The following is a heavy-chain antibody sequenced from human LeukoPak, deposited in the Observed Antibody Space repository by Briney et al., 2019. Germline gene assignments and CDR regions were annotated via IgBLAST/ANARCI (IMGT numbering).Heavy chain of an antibody. CDR1: GFTFSSSW. CDR3: ARDSTYATRFDY. J-gene: IGHJ4*02. CDR2: IKQDESEK. D-gene: IGHD2-15*01. V-gene: IGHV3-7*01. Sequence: PGGSLRLSCAASGFTFSSSWMSWVRQAPGKGLEWVANIKQDESEKYYVDSVKGRFTISRDNAKNSLYLQMNILRAGDTAVYYCARDSTYATRFDYWGQGTLVTVSS.